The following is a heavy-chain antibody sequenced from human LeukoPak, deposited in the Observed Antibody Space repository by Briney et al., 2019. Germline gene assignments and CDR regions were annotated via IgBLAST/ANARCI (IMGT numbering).Heavy chain of an antibody. CDR1: GGSISTSNYY. J-gene: IGHJ4*02. CDR3: ASLRERSYYARGFDY. V-gene: IGHV4-39*01. D-gene: IGHD1-26*01. Sequence: SETLSLTCTVSGGSISTSNYYWGWIRQPPGKGLEWIGNIFYSGSTYYSPSLKSRVTISVDTSKNQFSLKLSSLTAADTAIYYCASLRERSYYARGFDYWGQGTLVTVSS. CDR2: IFYSGST.